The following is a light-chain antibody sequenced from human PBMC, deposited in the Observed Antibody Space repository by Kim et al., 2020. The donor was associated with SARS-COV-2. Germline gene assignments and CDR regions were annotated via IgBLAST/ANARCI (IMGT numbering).Light chain of an antibody. CDR3: QQYSYWPYT. V-gene: IGKV3-15*01. J-gene: IGKJ2*01. Sequence: EIVMTQSPATLSVSPGDGVTLSCRASQSVSSNFAWYQQTPGQPPRLLIYSASTRATGVPARFSGSGSGTECTLTISSLQSEDFAVYYCQQYSYWPYTFGQGTKLEI. CDR1: QSVSSN. CDR2: SAS.